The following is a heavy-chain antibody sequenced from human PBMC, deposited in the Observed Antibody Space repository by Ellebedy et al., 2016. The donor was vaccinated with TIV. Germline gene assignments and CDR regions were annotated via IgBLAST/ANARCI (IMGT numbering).Heavy chain of an antibody. D-gene: IGHD3-22*01. J-gene: IGHJ6*02. Sequence: GGSLRLSXAASGFTFSSYWMNWVRQAPGKGLAWVSRINSDGSDTNYADSVKGRFTISRDNAENTLYLQMSGLRAEDTAVYYCARGVSYCHDSSGYGTVWGQGTTVTVSS. CDR2: INSDGSDT. V-gene: IGHV3-74*01. CDR1: GFTFSSYW. CDR3: ARGVSYCHDSSGYGTV.